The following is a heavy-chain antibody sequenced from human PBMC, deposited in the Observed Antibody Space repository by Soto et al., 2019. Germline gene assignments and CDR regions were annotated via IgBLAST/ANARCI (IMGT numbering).Heavy chain of an antibody. CDR1: GGSISSGGYY. CDR3: ARATYCSSTSCSPEENWFDP. V-gene: IGHV4-31*03. J-gene: IGHJ5*02. D-gene: IGHD2-2*01. Sequence: SETLSLTCTVSGGSISSGGYYWSWIRKQPGKGLERIGYIYYSGSTYYKQSLKNRVTISVETSKKQFSLKLSSVTAADTAVYYCARATYCSSTSCSPEENWFDPWGQGTLVTVSS. CDR2: IYYSGST.